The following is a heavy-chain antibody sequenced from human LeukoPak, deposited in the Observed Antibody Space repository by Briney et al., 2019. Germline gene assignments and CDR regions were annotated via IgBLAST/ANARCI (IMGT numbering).Heavy chain of an antibody. D-gene: IGHD3-16*01. CDR2: ISYDGSNK. Sequence: PGGSLRLSCAASGFTFSSYGMHWVRQAPGKGLEWVAVISYDGSNKYYADSVKGRFTISRDNSKNTLYLQMNSLRAEDTAVYYCAKDKAGGMKRALDYWGQGTLVTVSS. CDR3: AKDKAGGMKRALDY. CDR1: GFTFSSYG. V-gene: IGHV3-30*18. J-gene: IGHJ4*02.